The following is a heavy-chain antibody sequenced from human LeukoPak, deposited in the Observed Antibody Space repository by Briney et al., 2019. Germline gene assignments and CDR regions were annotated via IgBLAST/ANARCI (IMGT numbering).Heavy chain of an antibody. CDR1: GGSISSYY. CDR2: IYYSGST. CDR3: ARFAPSAWLQLANWFDP. D-gene: IGHD5-24*01. J-gene: IGHJ5*02. V-gene: IGHV4-59*08. Sequence: KPSETLSLTCTVSGGSISSYYWSWIRQPPGKGLEWIGYIYYSGSTNYNPSLKSRVTISVDTSKNQFSLKLSSVTAADTAVYYCARFAPSAWLQLANWFDPWGQGTLVTVSS.